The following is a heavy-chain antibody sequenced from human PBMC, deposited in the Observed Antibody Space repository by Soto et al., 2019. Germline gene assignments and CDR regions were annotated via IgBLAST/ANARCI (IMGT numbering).Heavy chain of an antibody. J-gene: IGHJ5*02. Sequence: EVQLVESGGGLVQPGGSLRLSCAASGFTFSSYWMSWVRQAPGKGLEWVANIKQDGSEKYYVDSVKGRFTISRDNAKNSLYLQMNSLRAEDTAVYYCARVSGYSSGWYGVNWFDPWGQGTLVTVSS. CDR3: ARVSGYSSGWYGVNWFDP. CDR2: IKQDGSEK. CDR1: GFTFSSYW. D-gene: IGHD6-19*01. V-gene: IGHV3-7*01.